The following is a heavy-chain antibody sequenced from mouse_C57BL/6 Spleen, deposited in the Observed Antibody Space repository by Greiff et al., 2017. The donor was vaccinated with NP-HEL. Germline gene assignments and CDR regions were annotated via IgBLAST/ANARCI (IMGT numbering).Heavy chain of an antibody. D-gene: IGHD2-1*01. CDR2: IHPSDGDT. J-gene: IGHJ3*01. Sequence: PLAELVKPGASVKVSCKASGYTFTSYWMHWVKQRPGQGLEWIGRIHPSDGDTNYNEKFKGKATLTVDKSSSTAYMQLSSLTSEDSAVYYCAISRLYYGFAYWGKGTLVTVSA. CDR3: AISRLYYGFAY. V-gene: IGHV1-74*01. CDR1: GYTFTSYW.